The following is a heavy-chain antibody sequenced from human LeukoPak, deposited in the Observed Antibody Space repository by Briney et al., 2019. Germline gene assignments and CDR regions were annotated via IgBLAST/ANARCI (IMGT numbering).Heavy chain of an antibody. CDR1: GLTFSRNG. V-gene: IGHV3-30*04. D-gene: IGHD6-13*01. Sequence: GGSLRLSCAVSGLTFSRNGMHWVRQAPGKGLEWVAVISSDGKEKYYADSVKGRFTISRDNSKNTLYLQMNSLRAEDTAVYYCAKDLTGSSSWYYSAEYFQHWGQGTLVTVSS. CDR2: ISSDGKEK. CDR3: AKDLTGSSSWYYSAEYFQH. J-gene: IGHJ1*01.